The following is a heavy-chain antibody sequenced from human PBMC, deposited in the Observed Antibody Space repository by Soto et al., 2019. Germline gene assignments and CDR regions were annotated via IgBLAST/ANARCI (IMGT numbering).Heavy chain of an antibody. CDR2: MNPNSGDT. Sequence: QVQLVQSGAEVKKPGASVKVSCKASGYTFINYDINWVRQATGQGLEWIGWMNPNSGDTGYAQKFQGRVTMTRDTSISTAYMELSSLRSDDTAVYYCARADGSYYGSGSYFDSWGQGTLVTVSS. CDR3: ARADGSYYGSGSYFDS. CDR1: GYTFINYD. D-gene: IGHD3-10*01. J-gene: IGHJ5*01. V-gene: IGHV1-8*01.